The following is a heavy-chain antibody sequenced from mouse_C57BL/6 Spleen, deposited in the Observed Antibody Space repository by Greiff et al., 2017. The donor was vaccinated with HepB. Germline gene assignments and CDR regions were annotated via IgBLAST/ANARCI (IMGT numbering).Heavy chain of an antibody. J-gene: IGHJ4*01. V-gene: IGHV1-9*01. CDR2: ILPGSGST. CDR1: GYTFTGYW. D-gene: IGHD1-1*01. Sequence: QVQLQQSGAELMKPGASVKLSCKATGYTFTGYWIEWVKQRPGHGLEWIGEILPGSGSTNYNEKFKGKATFTADTSSNTAYMQLSSLTTEDSAIYYCARPFRITTVVANYAMDYWGQGTSVTVSS. CDR3: ARPFRITTVVANYAMDY.